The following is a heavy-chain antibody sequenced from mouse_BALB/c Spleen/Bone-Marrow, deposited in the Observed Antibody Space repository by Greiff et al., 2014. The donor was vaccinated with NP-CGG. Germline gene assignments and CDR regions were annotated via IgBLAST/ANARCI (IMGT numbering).Heavy chain of an antibody. CDR2: FYPGSDSI. Sequence: QVQLQQSGAGLVKPGASVKLSCKASGYTFTEFIIHWVKQRSGQSLEWIGWFYPGSDSIKYNEKFKDKATLTADISSSTVYMELSRLTSEDSAVYFCARHLYYFDYWGQGTTLTVSS. V-gene: IGHV1-62-2*01. J-gene: IGHJ2*01. CDR1: GYTFTEFI. CDR3: ARHLYYFDY.